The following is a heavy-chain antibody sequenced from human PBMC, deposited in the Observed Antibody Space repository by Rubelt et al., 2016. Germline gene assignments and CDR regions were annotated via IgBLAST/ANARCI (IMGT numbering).Heavy chain of an antibody. D-gene: IGHD5-24*01. J-gene: IGHJ4*02. CDR1: GGTFSSYA. CDR2: IIPILGIA. CDR3: ARDGYNDIWGFFDY. V-gene: IGHV1-69*04. Sequence: QVQLVQSGAEVKKPGSSVKVSCKASGGTFSSYAISWVRQAPGQGLEWMGRIIPILGIANYAQNFQGRVTITADKSTSTAYMGLSSLRSEDTAVYYCARDGYNDIWGFFDYWGQGTLVTVSS.